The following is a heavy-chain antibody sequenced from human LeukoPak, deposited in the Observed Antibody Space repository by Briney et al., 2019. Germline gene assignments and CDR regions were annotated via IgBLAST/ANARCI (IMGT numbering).Heavy chain of an antibody. CDR2: IRSKAYGGTT. CDR3: TRNDEVVTATPLFDY. V-gene: IGHV3-49*03. Sequence: GGSLRLSCAASGFTFSSYEMSWFRQAPGKGLEWVGFIRSKAYGGTTEYAASVKGRFTISRDDSKSIAYLQMNSLKTEDTAVYYCTRNDEVVTATPLFDYWGQGTLVTVSS. D-gene: IGHD2-21*02. J-gene: IGHJ4*02. CDR1: GFTFSSYE.